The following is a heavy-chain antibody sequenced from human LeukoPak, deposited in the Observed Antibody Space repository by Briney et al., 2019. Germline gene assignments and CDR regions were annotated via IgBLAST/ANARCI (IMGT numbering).Heavy chain of an antibody. D-gene: IGHD1-26*01. CDR2: ITSNSGYI. Sequence: PGGSLRLSCAVSGFTFSAYSMNWVRQAPGKGLEWVSSITSNSGYIYYADSVRGRFTISRDNAKNSLFLQMNSLRAEDTAVYYCAKRAAVGATRDYYYYGMDVWGQGTTVTVSS. J-gene: IGHJ6*02. V-gene: IGHV3-21*04. CDR1: GFTFSAYS. CDR3: AKRAAVGATRDYYYYGMDV.